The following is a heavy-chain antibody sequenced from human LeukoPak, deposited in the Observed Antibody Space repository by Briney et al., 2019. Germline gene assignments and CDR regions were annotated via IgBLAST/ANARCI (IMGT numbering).Heavy chain of an antibody. CDR3: ARLTFGGFLYGMDV. Sequence: PGGSLRLPCAASGFIFGNFWMTWVRQAPGKGLEWVANVKQDGSERYYVDSLKGRFTISRDNARNSLHLQMNSLRAEDTAVYYCARLTFGGFLYGMDVWGQGTTVTVSS. CDR1: GFIFGNFW. J-gene: IGHJ6*02. V-gene: IGHV3-7*05. CDR2: VKQDGSER. D-gene: IGHD3-16*01.